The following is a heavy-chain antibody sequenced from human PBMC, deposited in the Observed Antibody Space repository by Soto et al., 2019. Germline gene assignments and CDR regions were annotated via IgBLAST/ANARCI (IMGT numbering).Heavy chain of an antibody. J-gene: IGHJ4*02. CDR1: GFTFDDYA. CDR2: ISWGSGSI. V-gene: IGHV3-9*01. D-gene: IGHD6-25*01. CDR3: AKDAAYYFDY. Sequence: AGGSLRLSCAASGFTFDDYAMHWVRQAPGKGLEWVSGISWGSGSIDYADSVKGRFTISRDNAKNSLYLQMNSLRAEDTALYYCAKDAAYYFDYWGQGTLVTRLL.